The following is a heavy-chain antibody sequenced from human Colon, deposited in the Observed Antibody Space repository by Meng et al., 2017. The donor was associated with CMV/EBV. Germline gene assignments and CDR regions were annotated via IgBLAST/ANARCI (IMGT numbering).Heavy chain of an antibody. CDR1: GFTFSSYA. D-gene: IGHD3-10*01. Sequence: GGSLRLSCAASGFTFSSYAMSWVRQAPGKGLEWVSVIGGTGTITHYADSVKGRFAISRDNSTNTLLLEMNSLRADDTALYFCAKNGAWFRVDSWGQGTPVTVSS. J-gene: IGHJ4*02. CDR2: IGGTGTIT. CDR3: AKNGAWFRVDS. V-gene: IGHV3-23*01.